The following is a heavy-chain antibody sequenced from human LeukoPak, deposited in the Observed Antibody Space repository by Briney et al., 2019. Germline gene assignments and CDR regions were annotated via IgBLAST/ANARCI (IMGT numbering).Heavy chain of an antibody. Sequence: SQTLSLTCTVSGDSSSSGFYYWRWIRQPAGKGLEWIGRSYTSGSTNYNPSLKSRVTISVDTSKNQFSLKLSSVTAADTAVYYCARTTTTFDDWGQGTLVTVSS. D-gene: IGHD4-11*01. J-gene: IGHJ4*02. CDR3: ARTTTTFDD. CDR1: GDSSSSGFYY. V-gene: IGHV4-61*02. CDR2: SYTSGST.